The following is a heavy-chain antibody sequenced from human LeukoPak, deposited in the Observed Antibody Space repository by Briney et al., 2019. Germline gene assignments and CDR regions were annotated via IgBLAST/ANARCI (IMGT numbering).Heavy chain of an antibody. D-gene: IGHD2-15*01. CDR1: GFTFSNYA. Sequence: GGSLRLSCAASGFTFSNYAMSWVRQAPGKGLEWVSVISGSGGNTFSADSVKGRFTISRDSSKNTLYLQMNSLRAEDTAVYYCAKVLVLVSANRYYFDYWGQGTLVTVSS. V-gene: IGHV3-23*01. J-gene: IGHJ4*02. CDR2: ISGSGGNT. CDR3: AKVLVLVSANRYYFDY.